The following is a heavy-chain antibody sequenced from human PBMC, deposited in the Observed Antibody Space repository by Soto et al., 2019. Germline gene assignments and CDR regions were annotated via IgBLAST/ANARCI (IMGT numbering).Heavy chain of an antibody. CDR2: ISETGDIT. Sequence: EVQLLESGGDLVQPGGSLRLSCAASGFTFRNYAMGWARQAPGKGLEWVSVISETGDITYYADSVRGRFTISRDNSKNTLYLQMNSLRDEDTAVYDCAKQVTAGTALYDYWGQGSLVTVSS. CDR1: GFTFRNYA. CDR3: AKQVTAGTALYDY. D-gene: IGHD2-2*01. V-gene: IGHV3-23*01. J-gene: IGHJ4*02.